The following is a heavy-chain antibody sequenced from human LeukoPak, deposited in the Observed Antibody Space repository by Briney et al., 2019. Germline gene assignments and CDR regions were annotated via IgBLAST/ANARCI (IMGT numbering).Heavy chain of an antibody. J-gene: IGHJ4*02. Sequence: GGSLRLSCAASGFTVSSNYMSWVRQAPGKVLEWVSVIYSGGSTYYADSVKGRFTISRDNSKNTLYLQMNSLRAEDTAVYYCAGGDTAMVTNLDYWGQGTLVTVSS. D-gene: IGHD5-18*01. CDR3: AGGDTAMVTNLDY. CDR1: GFTVSSNY. V-gene: IGHV3-66*01. CDR2: IYSGGST.